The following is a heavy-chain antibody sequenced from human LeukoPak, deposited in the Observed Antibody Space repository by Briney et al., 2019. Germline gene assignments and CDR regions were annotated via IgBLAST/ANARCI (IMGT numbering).Heavy chain of an antibody. J-gene: IGHJ4*02. CDR2: MNPSSGNS. Sequence: ASVTVSCKSSGYTFASYEINWVRQATGQGPEWMGWMNPSSGNSGYAQTFQGRVSMTRDTSTNTAYLELSSLRSEDTAVYYCATHTYSSSGSFAYWGQGTLVTVSP. CDR3: ATHTYSSSGSFAY. D-gene: IGHD3-10*01. V-gene: IGHV1-8*01. CDR1: GYTFASYE.